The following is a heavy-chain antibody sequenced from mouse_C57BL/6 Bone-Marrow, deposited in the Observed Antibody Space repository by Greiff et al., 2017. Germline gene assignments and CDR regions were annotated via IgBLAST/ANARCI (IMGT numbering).Heavy chain of an antibody. Sequence: QVHVKQSGAELARPGASVKLSCKASGYTFTSYGISWVKQRTGQGLEWIGEIYPRSGNTYYNEKFKGKATLNADKSSSTAYMELRSLTSEDSAVYFWAAYYSRHWYFDVWGTGTTVTVSS. D-gene: IGHD2-5*01. V-gene: IGHV1-81*01. CDR2: IYPRSGNT. CDR3: AAYYSRHWYFDV. CDR1: GYTFTSYG. J-gene: IGHJ1*03.